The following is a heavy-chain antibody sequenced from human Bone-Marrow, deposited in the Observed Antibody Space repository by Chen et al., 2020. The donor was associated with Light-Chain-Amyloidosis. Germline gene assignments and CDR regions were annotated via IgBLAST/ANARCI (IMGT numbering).Heavy chain of an antibody. J-gene: IGHJ3*01. V-gene: IGHV5-51*01. CDR1: GYTFTAYW. CDR2: IYPLDSDT. CDR3: ARRDIFDF. D-gene: IGHD2-21*02. Sequence: SLPISFQASGYTFTAYWIAWVRQMPGKGLEWVGIIYPLDSDTRYSPSFQGQVTISADKSINTTYLQWNSLKDSDTAMYYCARRDIFDFWGQGTMVTVSS.